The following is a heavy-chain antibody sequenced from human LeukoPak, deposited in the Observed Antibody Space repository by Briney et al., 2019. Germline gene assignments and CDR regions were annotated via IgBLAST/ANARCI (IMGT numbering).Heavy chain of an antibody. D-gene: IGHD2-2*03. CDR3: ARDGYCSSTKCNNDYYYGVDV. V-gene: IGHV3-73*01. J-gene: IGHJ6*02. Sequence: GGSLRLSCAASGFTFSGSPILWVRQASGKGLEWVGRIRSRADNYATAYAASVQGRCTISRDDSKSTAYLQLNSLKTEDTAVYYCARDGYCSSTKCNNDYYYGVDVWGQGTTVTVS. CDR1: GFTFSGSP. CDR2: IRSRADNYAT.